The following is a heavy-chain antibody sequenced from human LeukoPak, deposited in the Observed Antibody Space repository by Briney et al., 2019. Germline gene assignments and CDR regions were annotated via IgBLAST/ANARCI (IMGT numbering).Heavy chain of an antibody. CDR3: AREGRRRDFDY. Sequence: SETLSLTCTVSGGSISSYYWSWIRQPPGKGLEWIGYIYTSGSTNYNPSLKSRVTISVDTSKNQFSLKLSSVTAADTAVYYCAREGRRRDFDYWGQGTLVTVSS. CDR2: IYTSGST. J-gene: IGHJ4*02. D-gene: IGHD3-10*01. CDR1: GGSISSYY. V-gene: IGHV4-4*09.